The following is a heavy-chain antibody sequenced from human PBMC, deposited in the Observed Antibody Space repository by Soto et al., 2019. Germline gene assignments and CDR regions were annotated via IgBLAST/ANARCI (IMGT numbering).Heavy chain of an antibody. CDR3: AKDREQQLVRGWFDP. J-gene: IGHJ5*02. CDR2: ISNDGNNK. Sequence: GSLRLSCAASGFTLSDYGVHWVRQAPGKGLEWVAVISNDGNNKYYADSVQGRFTISRDNSKNTLYLQMNRLRAEDTAVYYCAKDREQQLVRGWFDPWGPGTLVTVSS. D-gene: IGHD6-13*01. CDR1: GFTLSDYG. V-gene: IGHV3-30*18.